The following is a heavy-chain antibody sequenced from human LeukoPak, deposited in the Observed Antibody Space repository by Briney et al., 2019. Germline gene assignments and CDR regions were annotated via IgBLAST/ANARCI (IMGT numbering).Heavy chain of an antibody. Sequence: SVKVSCKASGGTFSSYAISWVRQAPGQGLEWMGGIIPIFGTANYAQKFQGRVTITADESTSTAYMELSSPRSEDTAVYYCARDRIIMAKSYYYYYYMDVWGKGTTVTVSS. CDR2: IIPIFGTA. D-gene: IGHD5-12*01. CDR3: ARDRIIMAKSYYYYYYMDV. V-gene: IGHV1-69*13. CDR1: GGTFSSYA. J-gene: IGHJ6*03.